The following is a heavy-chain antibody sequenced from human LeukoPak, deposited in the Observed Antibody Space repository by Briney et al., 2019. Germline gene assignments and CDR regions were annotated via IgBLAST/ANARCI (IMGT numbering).Heavy chain of an antibody. CDR2: INAGNGNT. CDR1: GYTFTSYA. V-gene: IGHV1-3*01. D-gene: IGHD5-12*01. Sequence: ASVKVSCKASGYTFTSYAMHWVRQAPGQRLEWMGWINAGNGNTKYSQKFQGRVTITRDTSASTAYMELSSLRSEDTAVYYCARDRGYSGYDRFDYWGQGTLVTVSS. CDR3: ARDRGYSGYDRFDY. J-gene: IGHJ4*02.